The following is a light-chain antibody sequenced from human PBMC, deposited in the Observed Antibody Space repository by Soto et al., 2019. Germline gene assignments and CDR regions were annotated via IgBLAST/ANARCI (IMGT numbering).Light chain of an antibody. CDR2: KAS. CDR3: QQYYSYSPLT. Sequence: DIQMTQSPSTLSASVGDRVTVTCRASQSVRDWVAWYQQQAGRAPRLLIYKASSLQSGIPSRFSGNGFGTEFTLTISSLQPDDFASYYCQQYYSYSPLTFGGGTKVEIK. CDR1: QSVRDW. V-gene: IGKV1-5*03. J-gene: IGKJ4*01.